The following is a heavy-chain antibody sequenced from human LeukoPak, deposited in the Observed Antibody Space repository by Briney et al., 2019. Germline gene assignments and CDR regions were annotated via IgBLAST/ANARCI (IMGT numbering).Heavy chain of an antibody. CDR1: GDYISSSSYY. V-gene: IGHV4-39*01. D-gene: IGHD3-22*01. CDR3: ARRRYYDSTGYFE. CDR2: IYHSGRT. Sequence: SSETLSLTCAVCGDYISSSSYYWGWIRQSPGRGLEWIGNIYHSGRTYYNPSLKSRIAISIDTSNHQFSLRLRSMTAAATAVFYCARRRYYDSTGYFEWGRGTLVTV. J-gene: IGHJ1*01.